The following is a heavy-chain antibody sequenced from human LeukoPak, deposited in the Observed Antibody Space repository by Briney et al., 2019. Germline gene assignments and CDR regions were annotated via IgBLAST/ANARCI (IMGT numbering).Heavy chain of an antibody. Sequence: ASVKVSCKASGYTFSAYDMHWVRQAPGQGLEWMGRINPNSGGINYSQKFQGRVTMTRDTSISTAYMELNRLTSDDTAVYYCARDPPKITIFGGADLYWGQGTLVTVSS. CDR3: ARDPPKITIFGGADLY. D-gene: IGHD3-3*01. V-gene: IGHV1-2*06. CDR1: GYTFSAYD. CDR2: INPNSGGI. J-gene: IGHJ4*02.